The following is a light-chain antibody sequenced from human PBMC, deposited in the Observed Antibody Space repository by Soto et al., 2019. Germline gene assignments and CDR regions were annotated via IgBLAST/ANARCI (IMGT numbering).Light chain of an antibody. CDR2: GAS. V-gene: IGKV3-15*01. CDR3: QQYNNWPQT. J-gene: IGKJ1*01. Sequence: IVMTQSPATLSVSPGERATLSCRASQSVSSNLAWYQQKPGQAPRLLIYGASTRATGIAARFSGSGSGTEFTLTISSLQTEDFAVYYWQQYNNWPQTFGQGTKVEIK. CDR1: QSVSSN.